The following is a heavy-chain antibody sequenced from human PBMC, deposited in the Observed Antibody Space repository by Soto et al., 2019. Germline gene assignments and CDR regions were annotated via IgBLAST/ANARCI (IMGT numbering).Heavy chain of an antibody. Sequence: SETLSLTCAVYGGSFSGYYWSWIRQPPGKGLEWIGEINHSGSTNYNPSLKSRVTISVDTSKNQFSLKLSSATASDTGVYYCARGRGIQLLLPQGYYYGMGVWGQGTTVTVSS. CDR1: GGSFSGYY. V-gene: IGHV4-34*01. CDR3: ARGRGIQLLLPQGYYYGMGV. D-gene: IGHD5-18*01. CDR2: INHSGST. J-gene: IGHJ6*02.